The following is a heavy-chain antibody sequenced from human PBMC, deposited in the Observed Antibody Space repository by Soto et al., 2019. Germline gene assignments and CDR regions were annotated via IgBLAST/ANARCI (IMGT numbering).Heavy chain of an antibody. CDR2: ISGSGGST. J-gene: IGHJ4*02. D-gene: IGHD2-2*01. CDR1: VFTFSIYA. CDR3: AKGPLIVVVTAAIYY. Sequence: PGGSLLVSCASSVFTFSIYAMSWVRQAPGKGLEWVSAISGSGGSTYYADSVKGRFTISRDNSKNTLYLQMNSLRAEDTAVYYCAKGPLIVVVTAAIYYWGQGTLVTVSS. V-gene: IGHV3-23*01.